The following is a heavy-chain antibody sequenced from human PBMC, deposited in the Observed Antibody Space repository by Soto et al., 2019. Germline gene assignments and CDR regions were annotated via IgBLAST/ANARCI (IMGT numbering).Heavy chain of an antibody. CDR3: VKWTCSGGSCYFDY. D-gene: IGHD2-15*01. Sequence: EVQLLESGGGLVQPGGSLRLSCAAPGLTFRTYAMTWVRQAPGKGLEWVSIISGSGGSTYYADSVKGRFTVSRDNSKNTLYGQMNSLRAEETAVYYCVKWTCSGGSCYFDYWGQGTLVTVSS. J-gene: IGHJ4*02. CDR1: GLTFRTYA. CDR2: ISGSGGST. V-gene: IGHV3-23*01.